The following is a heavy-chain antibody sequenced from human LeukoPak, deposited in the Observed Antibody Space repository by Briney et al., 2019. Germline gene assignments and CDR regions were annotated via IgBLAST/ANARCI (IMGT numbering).Heavy chain of an antibody. CDR2: INPKSGAT. CDR1: GYTFIDYY. V-gene: IGHV1-2*02. CDR3: ASPPITNVRFGNWFEN. J-gene: IGHJ4*02. D-gene: IGHD3-10*01. Sequence: ASVKVSCKTSGYTFIDYYIHWVRQAPGQGLEWMGWINPKSGATDSVQKFQGRVFMTRDTSINTAYMELTRLTFDDTAVYYCASPPITNVRFGNWFENWGQGSLITVSS.